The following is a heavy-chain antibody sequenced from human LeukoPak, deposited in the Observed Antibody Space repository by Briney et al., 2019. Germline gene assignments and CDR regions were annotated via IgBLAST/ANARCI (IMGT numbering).Heavy chain of an antibody. CDR2: GFYSGSA. V-gene: IGHV4-39*01. J-gene: IGHJ4*02. CDR1: GGSISGSSYY. D-gene: IGHD4-17*01. Sequence: SETLSLTCTVSGGSISGSSYYWAWVRQPPGKGLEWVGSGFYSGSAYSNPSLKSRVTISVDTSRNQFSLNLSSVTAANTAVYYCARLRGAMTPVTSDFDYWGQGTLVTVSS. CDR3: ARLRGAMTPVTSDFDY.